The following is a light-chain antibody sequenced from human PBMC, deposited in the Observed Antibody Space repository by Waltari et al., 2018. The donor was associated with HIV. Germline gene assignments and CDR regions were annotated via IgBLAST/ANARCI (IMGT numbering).Light chain of an antibody. J-gene: IGLJ2*01. CDR2: GKN. CDR1: SLRSYY. CDR3: NSRDSSGNHLMV. Sequence: SSELTQDPAVSVALGQTVRITCQGDSLRSYYDSWYQQKPGQAPVLVIYGKNNRPSGIPDRFSGSSSGNTASLTITGAQAEDEADYYCNSRDSSGNHLMVFGGGTKLTVL. V-gene: IGLV3-19*01.